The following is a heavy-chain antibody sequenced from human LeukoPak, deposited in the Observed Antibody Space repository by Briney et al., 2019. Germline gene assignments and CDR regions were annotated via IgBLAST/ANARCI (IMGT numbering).Heavy chain of an antibody. D-gene: IGHD3-22*01. J-gene: IGHJ3*02. CDR2: ISSSSSYI. V-gene: IGHV3-21*01. CDR3: AKLEGYDSSGYLSAFAFDI. CDR1: GFTFSSYS. Sequence: GGSLRLSCAASGFTFSSYSMNWVRQAPGKGLEWVSSISSSSSYIYYADSVKGRFTISRDNAKNSLYLQMNSLRAEDTAVYYCAKLEGYDSSGYLSAFAFDIWGQGTMVTVSS.